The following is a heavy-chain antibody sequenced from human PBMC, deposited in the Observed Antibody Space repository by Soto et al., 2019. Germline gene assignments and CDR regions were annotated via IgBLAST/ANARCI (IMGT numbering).Heavy chain of an antibody. CDR1: GFTFSSYW. Sequence: GGSLRLSCASSGFTFSSYWMHWVRQAPGKGLVWVSRINRDGSSTNYADSVKGRVTISRDTAKNTLYLQMNSLRAEDTAVYYCAREIATTGEYYFDYWGQGTLVTVSS. J-gene: IGHJ4*02. CDR3: AREIATTGEYYFDY. D-gene: IGHD6-13*01. V-gene: IGHV3-74*01. CDR2: INRDGSST.